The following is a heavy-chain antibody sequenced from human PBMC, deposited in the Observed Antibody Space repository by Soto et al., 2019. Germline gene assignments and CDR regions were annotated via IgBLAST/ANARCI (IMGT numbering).Heavy chain of an antibody. CDR3: ARDPSEGSYYGSAIED. D-gene: IGHD1-26*01. Sequence: QVQLVQSGAEVKKPGASVKVSCKASGYIFTKYYIHWVRQAPGRGLEWMGVINPSGGTATYAQKFQDRVTLTRDTSTSTVDMELIIQRSDDTGVYYCARDPSEGSYYGSAIEDWGQGTMVTVS. V-gene: IGHV1-46*01. CDR2: INPSGGTA. CDR1: GYIFTKYY. J-gene: IGHJ3*01.